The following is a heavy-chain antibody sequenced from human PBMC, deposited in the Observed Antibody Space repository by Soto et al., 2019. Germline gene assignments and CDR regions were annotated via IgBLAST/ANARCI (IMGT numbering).Heavy chain of an antibody. CDR2: INSGGGNT. D-gene: IGHD2-21*02. Sequence: QVQLVQSGAEVKKPGASVKISCEASGYTFTSYYIHWVRQAPGQGLEWMAAINSGGGNTNYAQKFQGRVTVTRDTSPSTVYMELTTLRFDATAVYYCAGGNCGGDCYFDFWGQGTLVTVSS. CDR3: AGGNCGGDCYFDF. V-gene: IGHV1-46*01. J-gene: IGHJ4*02. CDR1: GYTFTSYY.